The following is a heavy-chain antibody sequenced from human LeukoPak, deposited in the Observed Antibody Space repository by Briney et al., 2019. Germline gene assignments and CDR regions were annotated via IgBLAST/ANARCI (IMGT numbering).Heavy chain of an antibody. CDR2: ISYDGSYK. J-gene: IGHJ4*02. CDR1: GFTFSSYG. CDR3: AKVAAAALGPHDY. V-gene: IGHV3-30*18. Sequence: GGSLRLSCAASGFTFSSYGMHWVRQAPGKGLEWVAVISYDGSYKYYADSVKGRFTISRDNSKNTLYLQMNSLRAEDTAVYYCAKVAAAALGPHDYWGQGTLVTVSS. D-gene: IGHD6-13*01.